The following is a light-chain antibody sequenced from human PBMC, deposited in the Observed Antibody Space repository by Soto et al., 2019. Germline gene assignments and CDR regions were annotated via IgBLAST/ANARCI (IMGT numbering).Light chain of an antibody. CDR2: WAS. CDR1: QSVLYNSNNKNY. V-gene: IGKV4-1*01. J-gene: IGKJ1*01. CDR3: QKYYSTPWT. Sequence: DIVMTQSPDSLAVSLGERATINCKSSQSVLYNSNNKNYLAWYQQKPGQPPKLLIYWASTRESGVPDRFSGSGSGTDFALTISSLQAEDVAVYYCQKYYSTPWTFGQVNKVEIK.